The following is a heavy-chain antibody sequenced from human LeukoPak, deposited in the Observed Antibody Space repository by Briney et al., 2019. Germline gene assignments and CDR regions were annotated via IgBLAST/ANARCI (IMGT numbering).Heavy chain of an antibody. CDR2: INHSGRT. Sequence: ETLSLTCAVYGESFSGYYWSWIRQPPGKGLEWIGEINHSGRTNYNPSLKSRVTISVDTSKNQFSLRLSSVTAADTAMYYCARVDYGDYSKDFDYWGQGTLVTVAS. D-gene: IGHD4-17*01. V-gene: IGHV4-34*01. J-gene: IGHJ4*02. CDR1: GESFSGYY. CDR3: ARVDYGDYSKDFDY.